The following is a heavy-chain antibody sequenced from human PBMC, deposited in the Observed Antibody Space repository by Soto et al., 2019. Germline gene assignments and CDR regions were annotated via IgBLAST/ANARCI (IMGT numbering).Heavy chain of an antibody. D-gene: IGHD3-22*01. CDR3: ARHVNDDGSGFYGMDV. CDR1: GGSISSYY. CDR2: IYYSGST. Sequence: SETLSLTYTVSGGSISSYYWSWIRQPPGKGLEWIGYIYYSGSTNYNPSLKSRVTISVDTSKNQFSLKLSSVTAADTAVYYCARHVNDDGSGFYGMDVWGQGTTVTVSS. J-gene: IGHJ6*02. V-gene: IGHV4-59*08.